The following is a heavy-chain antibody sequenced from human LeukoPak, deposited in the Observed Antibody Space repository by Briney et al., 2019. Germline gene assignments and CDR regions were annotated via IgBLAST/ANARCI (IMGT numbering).Heavy chain of an antibody. D-gene: IGHD3-10*01. CDR1: GFTVSNNY. J-gene: IGHJ6*02. CDR2: IYSGGSV. V-gene: IGHV3-66*01. Sequence: GGSLRLSCAASGFTVSNNYMSWVRQAPGNGLEWVSIIYSGGSVYDADSVKGRFTISRDSSKNTLYLQMNSLRAEDTAVYYCARATLWFGANYYGMDVWGQGTTVTVSS. CDR3: ARATLWFGANYYGMDV.